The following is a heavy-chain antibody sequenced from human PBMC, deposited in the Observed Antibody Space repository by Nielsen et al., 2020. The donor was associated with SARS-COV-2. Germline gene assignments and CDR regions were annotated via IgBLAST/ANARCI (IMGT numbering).Heavy chain of an antibody. CDR3: AKLRSVPALKSSRSYYGMDV. Sequence: WIRQPPGKGLEWIGEINQSGGTNYKPSLKSRVTISVDTSKNQLSLKLTSVTAADTAVYYCAKLRSVPALKSSRSYYGMDVWGRGTTVTVSS. V-gene: IGHV4-34*01. J-gene: IGHJ6*02. D-gene: IGHD4-17*01. CDR2: INQSGGT.